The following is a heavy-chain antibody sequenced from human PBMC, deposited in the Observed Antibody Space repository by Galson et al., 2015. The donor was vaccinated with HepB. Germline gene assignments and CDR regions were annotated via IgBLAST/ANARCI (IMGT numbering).Heavy chain of an antibody. V-gene: IGHV3-64D*06. D-gene: IGHD5-18*01. J-gene: IGHJ4*02. CDR3: VKGAAMVKFDY. CDR1: GFTFSSYA. Sequence: SLRLSCAASGFTFSSYAMHWVRQAPGKGLEYVSAISSNGGSTYYADSVKGRFTISRDNSKNTLYLQMSSLRAEDTAVYYCVKGAAMVKFDYWGQGTLVTVSS. CDR2: ISSNGGST.